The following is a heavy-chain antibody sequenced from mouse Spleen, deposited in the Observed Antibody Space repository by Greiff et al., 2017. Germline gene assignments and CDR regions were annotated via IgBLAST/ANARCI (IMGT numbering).Heavy chain of an antibody. V-gene: IGHV5-9-3*01. D-gene: IGHD2-1*01. Sequence: EVQWVESGGGLVKPGGSLKLSCAASGFTFSSYAMSWVRQTPEKRLEWVATISSGGSYTYYPDSVKGRFTISRDNAKNTLYLQMSSLRSEDTAMYYCARHGYYGNYGAMDYWGQGTSVTVSS. CDR2: ISSGGSYT. J-gene: IGHJ4*01. CDR1: GFTFSSYA. CDR3: ARHGYYGNYGAMDY.